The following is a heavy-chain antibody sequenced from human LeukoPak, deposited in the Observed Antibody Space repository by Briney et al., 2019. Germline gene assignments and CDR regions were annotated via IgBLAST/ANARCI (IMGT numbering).Heavy chain of an antibody. CDR1: GGSISSSSYY. CDR2: IYYSGST. CDR3: ASERRGYFDY. J-gene: IGHJ4*02. V-gene: IGHV4-39*07. Sequence: SETLSLTCTVSGGSISSSSYYWGWIRQPPGKGLEWIGSIYYSGSTYYNPSLKSRVTISVDTSKNQFSLKLSSATAADTAVYYCASERRGYFDYWGQGTLVTVSS. D-gene: IGHD3-10*01.